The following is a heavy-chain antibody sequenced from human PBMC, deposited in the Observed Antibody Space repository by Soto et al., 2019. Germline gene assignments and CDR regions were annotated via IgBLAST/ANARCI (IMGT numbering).Heavy chain of an antibody. V-gene: IGHV4-59*01. CDR3: ARGYSSGWYVDAFDI. CDR1: GGSISSYY. CDR2: IYYSGST. Sequence: QVQLQESGPGLVKPSETLSLTCTVSGGSISSYYWSWIRQPPGKGLEWIGYIYYSGSTNYNPSLKSRVTIXXDXSXXQFSLKLSSVTAADTAVYYCARGYSSGWYVDAFDIWGQGTMVTVSS. J-gene: IGHJ3*02. D-gene: IGHD6-19*01.